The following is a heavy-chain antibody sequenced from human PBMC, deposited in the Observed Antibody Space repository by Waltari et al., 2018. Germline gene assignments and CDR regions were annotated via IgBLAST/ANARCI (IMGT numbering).Heavy chain of an antibody. D-gene: IGHD6-25*01. CDR2: ISWDGGST. CDR1: GFTFDDYA. CDR3: AKPSSGSYLYYFDY. Sequence: EVQLVESGGVVVQPGGSLRLSCAASGFTFDDYAMHWVRQAPGKGLEWGSLISWDGGSTYYADSVKGRFTSSRDNSKNSLYLQMNSLRAEDTALYYCAKPSSGSYLYYFDYWGQGTLVIVSS. J-gene: IGHJ4*02. V-gene: IGHV3-43D*04.